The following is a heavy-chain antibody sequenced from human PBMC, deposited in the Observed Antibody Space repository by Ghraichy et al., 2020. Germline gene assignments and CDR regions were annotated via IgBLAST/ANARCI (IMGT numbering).Heavy chain of an antibody. CDR2: IRSKAYGGTT. CDR1: GFTSGDYA. J-gene: IGHJ4*02. D-gene: IGHD1-26*01. Sequence: GGSLRLSCTASGFTSGDYAMSWVRQAPGKGLEWVGFIRSKAYGGTTEYAASVKGRFTISRDDSKSIAYLQMNSLKTEDTAVYYCTRDPFLVGATHVDYWGQGTLVTVSS. CDR3: TRDPFLVGATHVDY. V-gene: IGHV3-49*04.